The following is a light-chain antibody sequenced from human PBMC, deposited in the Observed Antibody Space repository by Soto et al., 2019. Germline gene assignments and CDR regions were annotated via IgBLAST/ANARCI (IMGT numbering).Light chain of an antibody. CDR2: GAS. V-gene: IGKV3-20*01. CDR1: QSAPSSN. J-gene: IGKJ3*01. Sequence: ETVLTQSPGPLALSPGERVTLSCMTRQSAPSSNFAWYQQKHGQAPRLLIYGASSRATGIPDRVSGSGSGTDFTLTVRRLEPEDFGVYFCQLYGTLGPGTQVDLK. CDR3: QLYGT.